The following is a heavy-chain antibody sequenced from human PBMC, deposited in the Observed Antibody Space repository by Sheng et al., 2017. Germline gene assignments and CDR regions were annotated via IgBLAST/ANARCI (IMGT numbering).Heavy chain of an antibody. CDR1: GFTFSSYE. Sequence: EVQLVESGGGLVQPGGSLRLSCAASGFTFSSYEMNWVRHAPGKGLEWVSYISSSGNTIYYADSVKGRFTISRDNAKNSLYLQMNSLRAEDTAVYYCARVYDFWSGSVSGDLGDYWGQGTLVTVSS. D-gene: IGHD3-3*01. CDR3: ARVYDFWSGSVSGDLGDY. V-gene: IGHV3-48*03. CDR2: ISSSGNTI. J-gene: IGHJ4*02.